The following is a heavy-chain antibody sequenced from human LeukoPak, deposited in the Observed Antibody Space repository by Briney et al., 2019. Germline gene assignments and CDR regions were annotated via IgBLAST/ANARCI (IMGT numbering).Heavy chain of an antibody. V-gene: IGHV3-23*01. CDR3: ARDAPLFGSGSNVSGAFDI. CDR2: ITATGAYT. CDR1: RFTFSNFA. J-gene: IGHJ3*02. Sequence: PGGSLRLSCAASRFTFSNFALSWVRQAPGKGPEWISGITATGAYTYYADSVKGRFTISRENSKNTLHLQLNSVRAEDTAKYYCARDAPLFGSGSNVSGAFDIWGQGTMVTVSS. D-gene: IGHD3-16*01.